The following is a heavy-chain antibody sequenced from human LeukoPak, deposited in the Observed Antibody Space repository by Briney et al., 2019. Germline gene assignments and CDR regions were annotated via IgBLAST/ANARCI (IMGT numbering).Heavy chain of an antibody. Sequence: SQTLSLTCTVSGGSISSGSYYWSWIRQPAGKGLEWIGEINHSGSTNYNPSLKSRVTISVDTSKNQFSLKLSSVTAADTAVYYSARVAYCGGDCYYYWYFDLWGRGTLVTVSS. D-gene: IGHD2-21*01. CDR3: ARVAYCGGDCYYYWYFDL. CDR2: INHSGST. V-gene: IGHV4-61*09. J-gene: IGHJ2*01. CDR1: GGSISSGSYY.